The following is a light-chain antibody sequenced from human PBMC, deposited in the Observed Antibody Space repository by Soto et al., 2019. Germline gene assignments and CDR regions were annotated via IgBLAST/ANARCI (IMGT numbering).Light chain of an antibody. Sequence: QSVLTQPASVSGSPGQSITISCTGTSSDVGSYNYVSWYQHHPGKVPQLMIYDVSNRPSGVSNRFSGSKSGNTASLTISGLQAVDEADYYCSSYTSSNTYVFGTGTKVTVL. V-gene: IGLV2-14*03. CDR3: SSYTSSNTYV. J-gene: IGLJ1*01. CDR1: SSDVGSYNY. CDR2: DVS.